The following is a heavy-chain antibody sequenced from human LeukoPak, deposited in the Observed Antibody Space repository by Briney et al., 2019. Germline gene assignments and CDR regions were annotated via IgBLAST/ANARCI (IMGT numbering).Heavy chain of an antibody. Sequence: GRSLRLSCAASGFTFSSYGMHWVRQAPGKGLEWVAVISYDGSNKYYADSVKGRFTISRDNSKNTLYLQMNSLRAEDTAVYYCAKDGYSSGWYASPGDEYYFDYWGQGTLVTVSS. D-gene: IGHD6-19*01. CDR2: ISYDGSNK. V-gene: IGHV3-30*18. CDR3: AKDGYSSGWYASPGDEYYFDY. J-gene: IGHJ4*02. CDR1: GFTFSSYG.